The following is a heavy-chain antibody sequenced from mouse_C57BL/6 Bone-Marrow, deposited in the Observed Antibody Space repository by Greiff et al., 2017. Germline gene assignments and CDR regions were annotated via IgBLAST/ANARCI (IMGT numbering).Heavy chain of an antibody. CDR1: GFTFSDYY. D-gene: IGHD4-1*02. J-gene: IGHJ3*01. CDR2: ISNGGGST. V-gene: IGHV5-12*01. Sequence: EVQGVESGGGLVQPGGSLKLSCAASGFTFSDYYMYWVRQTPEKRLEWVAYISNGGGSTYYPDTVKGRFTISRDNAKNTLYLQMSRLKSEDTAMYYCARGRQLGLFAYWGQGTLVTVSA. CDR3: ARGRQLGLFAY.